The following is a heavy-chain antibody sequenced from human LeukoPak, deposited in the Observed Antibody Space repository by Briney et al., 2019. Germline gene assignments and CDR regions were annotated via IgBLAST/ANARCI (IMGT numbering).Heavy chain of an antibody. Sequence: GGSLRLSCAASGFTVSSNYMSWVRQAPGKGLEWVSVIYSGGSTYYADSVKGRFTISRDSSKNTLYLQMNSLRAGDAAVYYCAKAPVTTCSGAYCYPFDYWSQGTLVTVSS. D-gene: IGHD2-15*01. CDR1: GFTVSSNY. CDR2: IYSGGST. CDR3: AKAPVTTCSGAYCYPFDY. J-gene: IGHJ4*02. V-gene: IGHV3-53*01.